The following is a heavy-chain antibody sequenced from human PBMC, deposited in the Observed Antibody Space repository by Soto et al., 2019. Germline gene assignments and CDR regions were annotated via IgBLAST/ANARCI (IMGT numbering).Heavy chain of an antibody. D-gene: IGHD6-19*01. Sequence: EVQLLESGGGLVQPGGSLRLSCAASGFTFGSYAMSWVRQAPVKGLEWVSAISGSGGTTYYADSVRGRFTISRDNSKDTLYLQMNSLRAEDTALYYCAKYTSAWDFDYWGQGTLVTVSS. CDR1: GFTFGSYA. V-gene: IGHV3-23*01. J-gene: IGHJ4*02. CDR3: AKYTSAWDFDY. CDR2: ISGSGGTT.